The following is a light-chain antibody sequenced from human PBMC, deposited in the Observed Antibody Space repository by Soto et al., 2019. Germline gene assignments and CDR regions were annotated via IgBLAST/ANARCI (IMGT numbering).Light chain of an antibody. CDR1: SSDVGGSNY. V-gene: IGLV2-14*01. CDR3: GSHGGSNNPYV. J-gene: IGLJ1*01. CDR2: DVS. Sequence: QSALTQPASVSGSPGQSITISCTGTSSDVGGSNYVSWYQQHPGKAPKLIIYDVSNRPSGVSNRFSGSKSGNTASLTISGLQAEDEADYYCGSHGGSNNPYVFGTGTKLTVL.